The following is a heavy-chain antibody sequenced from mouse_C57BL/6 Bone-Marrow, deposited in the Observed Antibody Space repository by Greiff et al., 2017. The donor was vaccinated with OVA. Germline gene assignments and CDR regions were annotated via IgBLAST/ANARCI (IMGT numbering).Heavy chain of an antibody. V-gene: IGHV3-8*01. J-gene: IGHJ4*01. Sequence: EVQRVESGPGLAKPSQTLSLTCSVPGYSITSDYWNGIGKVPVNKLEYRGYISDSGMTYYNPPLKSRISITRDTSKNQYYLQLNSVTTEDTATYYCARWELGRGYAMDYWGQGTSVTVSS. D-gene: IGHD4-1*01. CDR1: GYSITSDY. CDR2: ISDSGMT. CDR3: ARWELGRGYAMDY.